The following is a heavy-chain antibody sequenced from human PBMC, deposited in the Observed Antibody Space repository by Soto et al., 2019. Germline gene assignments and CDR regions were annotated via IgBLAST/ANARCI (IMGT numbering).Heavy chain of an antibody. V-gene: IGHV3-23*01. D-gene: IGHD2-2*01. CDR2: ISGSGSRT. J-gene: IGHJ5*02. Sequence: EMQLLETGGAVVPPGESLRLSCAASGFTFSHFAMSWVRQRPGKGLEWISGISGSGSRTYDADSVQGRVSIARDNPNSTLYLQMDSPRVEGTAVYYCAKGRRVGISSPRDRWGQGNLGTVST. CDR1: GFTFSHFA. CDR3: AKGRRVGISSPRDR.